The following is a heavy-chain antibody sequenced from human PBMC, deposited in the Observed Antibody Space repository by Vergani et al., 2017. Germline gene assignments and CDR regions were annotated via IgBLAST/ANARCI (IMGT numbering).Heavy chain of an antibody. D-gene: IGHD6-13*01. CDR2: IQYDGSNK. CDR3: AKDLGSSTWWGWFEP. J-gene: IGHJ5*02. V-gene: IGHV3-30*02. Sequence: QVQLVESGGGVVQPGGSLRLSCAASGFTFSSYGMHWVRQAPGKGLEWVAFIQYDGSNKYYADSVKGRFTISRDNSKNTLYLQMNSLRTEDTAVYYCAKDLGSSTWWGWFEPWGQGTLVTVSS. CDR1: GFTFSSYG.